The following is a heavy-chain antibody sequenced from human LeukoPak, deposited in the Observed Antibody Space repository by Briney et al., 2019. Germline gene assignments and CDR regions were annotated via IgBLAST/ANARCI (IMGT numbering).Heavy chain of an antibody. D-gene: IGHD6-19*01. CDR2: ISYDGRNK. CDR3: AKEGPDGYSSGWYLDY. J-gene: IGHJ4*02. V-gene: IGHV3-30*18. Sequence: QPVRSLRLSSAASGFTFSSYGMHWVRQAPGKGLEWVAVISYDGRNKYYTHSVKGRFTISRDNSKNTLYLQMNSLRAEDTAVYYCAKEGPDGYSSGWYLDYWGQGTLVTVSS. CDR1: GFTFSSYG.